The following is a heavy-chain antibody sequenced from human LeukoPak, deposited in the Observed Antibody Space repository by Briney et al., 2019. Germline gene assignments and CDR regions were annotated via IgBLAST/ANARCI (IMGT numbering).Heavy chain of an antibody. V-gene: IGHV3-33*06. J-gene: IGHJ4*02. CDR3: AKNQGQWLVPVDY. CDR1: GFTFSSYG. Sequence: GGSLRLSCAASGFTFSSYGMHWVRQAPGKGLEWVAVIWYDGSNKYYADSVKGRFTISRDNSKNTLYLQMNNLRAEDTALYYCAKNQGQWLVPVDYWGQGTLVTVSS. CDR2: IWYDGSNK. D-gene: IGHD6-19*01.